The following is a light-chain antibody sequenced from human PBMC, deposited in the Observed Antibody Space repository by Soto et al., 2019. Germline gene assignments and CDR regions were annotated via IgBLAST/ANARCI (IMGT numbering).Light chain of an antibody. CDR2: AAS. J-gene: IGKJ3*01. Sequence: DIQMTQSPPSVSASVGDRVTITCRASQDVSSWLVWYQQKPGKAPKLLIYAASSLQSGIRSRFRGSGSGTDFTLNSISQQPEDFATYYCQQANSFPFTFGPGTKVDIK. CDR1: QDVSSW. V-gene: IGKV1-12*01. CDR3: QQANSFPFT.